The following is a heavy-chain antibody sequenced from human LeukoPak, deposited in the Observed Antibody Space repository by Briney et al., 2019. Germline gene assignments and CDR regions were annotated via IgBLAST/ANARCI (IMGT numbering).Heavy chain of an antibody. CDR3: ARASGGYSLLFDY. CDR1: GFTFSSYA. V-gene: IGHV3-30*14. J-gene: IGHJ4*02. Sequence: GGSLRLSCAASGFTFSSYAIHWVRQAPGKGLEWVAIISYNGNNKYYADSVKGRFTISRDNSKNTLFLQMNSLRAEDTAVYYCARASGGYSLLFDYWGQGTLVTVSS. CDR2: ISYNGNNK. D-gene: IGHD2-15*01.